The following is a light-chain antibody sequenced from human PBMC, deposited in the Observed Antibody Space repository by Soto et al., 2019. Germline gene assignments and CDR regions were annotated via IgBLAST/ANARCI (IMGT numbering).Light chain of an antibody. CDR2: DNN. Sequence: QSVLTQPPSVSAAPGQRVSISCSGTSTNIGDNYVSWYQHLPGTAPKLVLYDNNKRPSGIPDRFSGSKSGTSATLGITGLQTGDEADYYCGTWDSSLSAVVFGGGTKVTVL. J-gene: IGLJ2*01. CDR3: GTWDSSLSAVV. CDR1: STNIGDNY. V-gene: IGLV1-51*01.